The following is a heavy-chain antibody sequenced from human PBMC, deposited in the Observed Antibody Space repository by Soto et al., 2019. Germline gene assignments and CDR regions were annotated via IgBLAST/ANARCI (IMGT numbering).Heavy chain of an antibody. Sequence: SETLSLTCTVSGDSISSGDYYWSWIRQPPGKGLEWIGCIYYSGNTYYNPSLKSRVTISVDTSKIQFSLKLSSVTAADTAVYYCARGSYGSGSYYYDYWGQGTLVTVSS. CDR3: ARGSYGSGSYYYDY. J-gene: IGHJ4*02. CDR1: GDSISSGDYY. D-gene: IGHD3-10*01. CDR2: IYYSGNT. V-gene: IGHV4-30-4*01.